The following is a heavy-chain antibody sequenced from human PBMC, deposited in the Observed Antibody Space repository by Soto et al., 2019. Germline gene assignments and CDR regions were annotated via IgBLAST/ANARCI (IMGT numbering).Heavy chain of an antibody. J-gene: IGHJ4*02. D-gene: IGHD2-2*01. CDR3: AKNNPFLLVPAADY. V-gene: IGHV3-23*01. Sequence: EVQLLESGGCLVQPGGSRRLSCEASGFTFSSYAMSWVRQAPGKGLEWVSGIDGSGGSTYYADSVKGRFTISRDNSKNTLYLQMNSLRAEDTAVYYCAKNNPFLLVPAADYWGQVTLVTVAS. CDR1: GFTFSSYA. CDR2: IDGSGGST.